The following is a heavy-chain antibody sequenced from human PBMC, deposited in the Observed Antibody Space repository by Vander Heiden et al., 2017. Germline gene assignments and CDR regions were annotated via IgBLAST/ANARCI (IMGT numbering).Heavy chain of an antibody. D-gene: IGHD5-18*01. CDR1: GFSLSSHP. Sequence: EVQLVESGGGLVKSGGSLRLSCAASGFSLSSHPMNWVRQAPGKGLEWVSSISSSSSYIYYADSVKGRFTVSRDNARKSLVLEMNSLRTEDTALYYCARGIEGYSYVFDSWGQGTLVTVSS. J-gene: IGHJ4*02. CDR3: ARGIEGYSYVFDS. CDR2: ISSSSSYI. V-gene: IGHV3-21*02.